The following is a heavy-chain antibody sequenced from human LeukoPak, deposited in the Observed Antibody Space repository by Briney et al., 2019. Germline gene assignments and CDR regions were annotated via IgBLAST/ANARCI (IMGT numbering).Heavy chain of an antibody. J-gene: IGHJ4*02. CDR2: IYYSGST. CDR1: GGSISSGGYS. Sequence: PSQTLSLTCAVSGGSISSGGYSWSWIRQPPGKGLEWIGYIYYSGSTNYNPSLKSRVTISVDTSKNQFSLKLSSVTAADTAVYYCARSYSGSYHIDYWGQGTLVTVSS. V-gene: IGHV4-30-4*07. D-gene: IGHD1-26*01. CDR3: ARSYSGSYHIDY.